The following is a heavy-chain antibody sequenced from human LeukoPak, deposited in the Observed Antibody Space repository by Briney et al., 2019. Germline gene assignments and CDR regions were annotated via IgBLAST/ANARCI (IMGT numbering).Heavy chain of an antibody. CDR3: ARDSHRGSGYQFDY. J-gene: IGHJ4*02. D-gene: IGHD3-22*01. Sequence: SETLSLTCAVYGGSFSGYYWSWIRQPPGKGLEWIGEINHSGSTNYNPSLKSRVTISVDTSKNQFSLKLSSVTAADTAVYYCARDSHRGSGYQFDYWGQGTLVTVSS. CDR1: GGSFSGYY. V-gene: IGHV4-34*01. CDR2: INHSGST.